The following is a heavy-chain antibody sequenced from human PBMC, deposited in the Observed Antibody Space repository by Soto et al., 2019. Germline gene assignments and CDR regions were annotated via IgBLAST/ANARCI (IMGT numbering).Heavy chain of an antibody. J-gene: IGHJ3*02. D-gene: IGHD3-22*01. CDR2: ISGSGGST. V-gene: IGHV3-23*01. Sequence: SGGSLRLSCPASGFTVSSYAMSWVRQAPGKGLEWVSAISGSGGSTYYADSVKGRFTISRDNSKNTLYLQMNSLRAEDTAVYYCAKDRLLTYYYDSSGYYHDAFDIWGQGTMVTVS. CDR3: AKDRLLTYYYDSSGYYHDAFDI. CDR1: GFTVSSYA.